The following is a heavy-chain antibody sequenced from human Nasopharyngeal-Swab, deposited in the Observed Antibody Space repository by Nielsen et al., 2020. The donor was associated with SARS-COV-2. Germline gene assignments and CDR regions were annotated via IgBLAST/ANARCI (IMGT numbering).Heavy chain of an antibody. J-gene: IGHJ3*02. CDR3: AKDIEQWLVQGAFDI. V-gene: IGHV3-9*01. Sequence: SLKISCAASGFTFDDYAMHWVRQAPGKGLEWVSGISWNSGSIGYADSVKGRFTISRDNAKNSLYLQMNSLRAEDTALYYCAKDIEQWLVQGAFDIWGQGTMVTVSS. CDR2: ISWNSGSI. CDR1: GFTFDDYA. D-gene: IGHD6-19*01.